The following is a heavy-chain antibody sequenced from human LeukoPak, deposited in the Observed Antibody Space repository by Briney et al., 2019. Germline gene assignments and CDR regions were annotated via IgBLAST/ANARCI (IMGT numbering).Heavy chain of an antibody. CDR2: ISGSGGST. CDR1: GFTFSSYA. Sequence: GGSLRLSCAASGFTFSSYAMSWVRQAPGKGLEWVSAISGSGGSTYYADSVKGRFTISRDNSKNTLYLQMNSLRAEDTAVYYCAKDDMSILPYYYDSSGYTAFDYWGQGTLVTVSS. J-gene: IGHJ4*02. CDR3: AKDDMSILPYYYDSSGYTAFDY. D-gene: IGHD3-22*01. V-gene: IGHV3-23*01.